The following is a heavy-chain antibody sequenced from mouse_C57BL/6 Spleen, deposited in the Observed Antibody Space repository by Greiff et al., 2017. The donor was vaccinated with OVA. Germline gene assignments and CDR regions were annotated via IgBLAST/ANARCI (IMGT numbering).Heavy chain of an antibody. J-gene: IGHJ1*03. Sequence: QVQLKESGAELVKPGASVKMSCKASGYTFTSYWITWVKQRPGQGLEWIGDIYPGSGSTNYNEKFKSKATLTVDTSSSTAYMQLSSLTSEDSAVYYCASGGWLLNWYFDVWGTGTTVTVSS. V-gene: IGHV1-55*01. CDR3: ASGGWLLNWYFDV. CDR2: IYPGSGST. D-gene: IGHD2-3*01. CDR1: GYTFTSYW.